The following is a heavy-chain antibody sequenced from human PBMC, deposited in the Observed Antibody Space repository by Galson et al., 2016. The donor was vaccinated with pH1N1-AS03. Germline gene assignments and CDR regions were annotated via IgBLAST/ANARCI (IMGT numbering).Heavy chain of an antibody. CDR1: GDSLDTFS. CDR2: TFYGGST. Sequence: SETLSLTCSVSGDSLDTFSWTWIQQPPGKGLEWIGFTFYGGSTHYNPSLKSRITISVDTSKNLFSLQLKSVTAADTAVYYCASRSSVLYSYGSDVWGQGTTVIVSS. D-gene: IGHD3-10*01. J-gene: IGHJ6*02. CDR3: ASRSSVLYSYGSDV. V-gene: IGHV4-59*01.